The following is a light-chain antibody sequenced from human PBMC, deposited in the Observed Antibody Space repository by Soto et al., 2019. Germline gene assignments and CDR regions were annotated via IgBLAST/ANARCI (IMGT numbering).Light chain of an antibody. CDR1: QSVSSSY. CDR3: QQYGSSPPFT. J-gene: IGKJ1*01. V-gene: IGKV3-20*01. CDR2: GAS. Sequence: EIVLTQSPATLSVSPGERATLSCRAIQSVSSSYLAWYQQKPGQAPRLLIYGASSRATGIPDRFGGSGSGTDFTLTISRLEPEDFAVYYCQQYGSSPPFTFGQGTKVDIK.